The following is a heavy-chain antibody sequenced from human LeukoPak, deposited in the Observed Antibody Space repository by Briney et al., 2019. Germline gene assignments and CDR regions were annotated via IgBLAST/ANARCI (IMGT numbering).Heavy chain of an antibody. V-gene: IGHV1-18*01. D-gene: IGHD3-22*01. Sequence: GASVEVSCKASGYTFTSYGISWVRQAPGQGLEWMGWISAYNGNTNYVQKLQGRVTMTTDTSTSTAYMELRSLRSDDTAVYYCARDFNTAGYYDSEDAFDIWGQGTMVTVSS. CDR2: ISAYNGNT. CDR1: GYTFTSYG. CDR3: ARDFNTAGYYDSEDAFDI. J-gene: IGHJ3*02.